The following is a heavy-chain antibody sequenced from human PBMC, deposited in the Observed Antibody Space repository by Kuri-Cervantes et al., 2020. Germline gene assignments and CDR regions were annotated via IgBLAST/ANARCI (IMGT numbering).Heavy chain of an antibody. D-gene: IGHD3-22*01. J-gene: IGHJ4*02. CDR2: IYTSGST. CDR1: GGSISSGGYY. Sequence: SCTVSGGSISSGGYYWSWIRQHPGKGLEWIGYIYTSGSTNYNPSLKSRVTMSVDTSKNQFSLKLSSVTAADTAVYYCARDYYDSSGTLDYWGQGTLVTVSS. CDR3: ARDYYDSSGTLDY. V-gene: IGHV4-31*02.